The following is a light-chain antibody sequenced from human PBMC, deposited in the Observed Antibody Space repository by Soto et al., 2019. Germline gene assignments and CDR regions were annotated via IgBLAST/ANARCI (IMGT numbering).Light chain of an antibody. Sequence: DIQMTQSPSSLSASVGDRVTITCRASQSISSYLNWYQQKPGKAPKLLIYAASTLQSGVQSRFSGSGSGTDFTLTISCLQSEDFATYYCQQYYSYPLTFGGGTKVDIK. V-gene: IGKV1-39*01. CDR2: AAS. CDR1: QSISSY. J-gene: IGKJ4*01. CDR3: QQYYSYPLT.